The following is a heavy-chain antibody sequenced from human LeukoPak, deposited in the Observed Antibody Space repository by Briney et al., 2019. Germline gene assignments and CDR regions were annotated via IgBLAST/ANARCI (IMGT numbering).Heavy chain of an antibody. V-gene: IGHV3-30-3*02. J-gene: IGHJ4*02. CDR1: GFTFSNYA. Sequence: PGRSLRLSCAASGFTFSNYAMHWVRQAPGKGLEWVAVISYDGSNEYYADSVKGRFTISRDNSKNTLYLQMNSLRAEDTAVYYCAKIIAVAVYGSFDYWGQGTPVTVSS. CDR3: AKIIAVAVYGSFDY. CDR2: ISYDGSNE. D-gene: IGHD6-19*01.